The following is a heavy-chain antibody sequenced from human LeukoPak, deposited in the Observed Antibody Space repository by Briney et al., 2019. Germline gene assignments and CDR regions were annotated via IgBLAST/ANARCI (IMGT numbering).Heavy chain of an antibody. CDR3: AKGRGNLRRVGATIEGGTAFDY. V-gene: IGHV1-8*01. J-gene: IGHJ4*02. CDR1: GYTFTSYD. CDR2: MNPNSGNT. D-gene: IGHD1-26*01. Sequence: GASVKVSCKASGYTFTSYDINWVRQATGQGLEWMGWMNPNSGNTGYAQKFQGRVTMTRNTSISTAYMELSSLRSEDTAVYYCAKGRGNLRRVGATIEGGTAFDYWGQGTLVTVSS.